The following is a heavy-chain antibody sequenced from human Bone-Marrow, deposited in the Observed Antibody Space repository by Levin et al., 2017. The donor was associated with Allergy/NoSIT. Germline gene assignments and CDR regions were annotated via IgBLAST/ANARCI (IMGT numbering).Heavy chain of an antibody. CDR2: FDREDAET. V-gene: IGHV1-24*01. D-gene: IGHD4-17*01. CDR3: TRYGDFDAFDI. CDR1: GYSLTELS. Sequence: GESLKISCRISGYSLTELSIHWVRQAPGKGLECMGGFDREDAETFYAQKFEGRLTLTEDTSTDTAYMELSSLRADDTAVYYCTRYGDFDAFDIWGQGTMVTVSS. J-gene: IGHJ3*02.